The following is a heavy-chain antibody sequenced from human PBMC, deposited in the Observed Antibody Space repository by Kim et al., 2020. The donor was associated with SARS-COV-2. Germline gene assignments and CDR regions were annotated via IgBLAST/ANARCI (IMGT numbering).Heavy chain of an antibody. CDR1: GGSISSYY. J-gene: IGHJ4*02. V-gene: IGHV4-4*07. D-gene: IGHD3-10*01. CDR2: IYTSGST. Sequence: SETLSLTCTVSGGSISSYYWSWIRQPAGKGLEWIGRIYTSGSTNYNPSLKSRVTMSVDTSKNQFSLKLSSVTAADTAVYYCASEEKEIWFGESRLGDYWGQGTLVTVSS. CDR3: ASEEKEIWFGESRLGDY.